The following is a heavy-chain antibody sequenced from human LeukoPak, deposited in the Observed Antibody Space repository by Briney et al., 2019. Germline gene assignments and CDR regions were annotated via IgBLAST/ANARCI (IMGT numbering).Heavy chain of an antibody. V-gene: IGHV3-66*01. J-gene: IGHJ3*02. CDR2: IYSGGST. D-gene: IGHD6-19*01. Sequence: PGGSLRLSCAASGFTVSSNYMTWVRQAPGKGLEWVSVIYSGGSTYYADSVKGRFTISRDNAKNSLYLQMNSLRAEDTAVYYCARDLRIAVAADAFDIWGQGTMVTVSS. CDR3: ARDLRIAVAADAFDI. CDR1: GFTVSSNY.